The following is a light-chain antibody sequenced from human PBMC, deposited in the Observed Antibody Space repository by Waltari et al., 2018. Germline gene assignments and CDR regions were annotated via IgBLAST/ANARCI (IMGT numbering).Light chain of an antibody. V-gene: IGKV3-20*01. Sequence: EIVLTQSPGTLSLSPGERATLSCRASQSVSSSYLAWFQQKPGQTPRLLIYGASSRATGIPDRFSGSGSGTDFTLTISRLEPEDFAVYYCQQYGSSPYNFGQGTKLGIK. J-gene: IGKJ2*01. CDR3: QQYGSSPYN. CDR2: GAS. CDR1: QSVSSSY.